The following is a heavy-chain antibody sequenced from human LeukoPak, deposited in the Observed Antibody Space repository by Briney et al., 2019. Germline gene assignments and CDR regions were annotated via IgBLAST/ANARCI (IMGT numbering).Heavy chain of an antibody. D-gene: IGHD3-10*01. CDR3: ASVSEDTGEPGGY. Sequence: GGSLRLSCVASGFTFSSHEMNWVRQAPGKGLEWVSCISTSGATIYYADSVKGRFTISRDNAKNSLYLQMHSLRAEDTAVYYCASVSEDTGEPGGYWGQGTLVTVSS. J-gene: IGHJ4*02. V-gene: IGHV3-48*03. CDR2: ISTSGATI. CDR1: GFTFSSHE.